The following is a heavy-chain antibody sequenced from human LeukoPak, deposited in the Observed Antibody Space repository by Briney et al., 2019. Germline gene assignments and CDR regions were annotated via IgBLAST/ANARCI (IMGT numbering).Heavy chain of an antibody. Sequence: ASVKVSCKASGYTFTSYDINWVRQATGQGLEWMGWMNPNSGNTGYAQKFQGRVTMTRNTSISTAYMELSSLRSEDTAVYYCARIYCSSTSCYGHLFDYWGQGTLVTVSS. J-gene: IGHJ4*02. CDR3: ARIYCSSTSCYGHLFDY. CDR2: MNPNSGNT. D-gene: IGHD2-2*01. V-gene: IGHV1-8*01. CDR1: GYTFTSYD.